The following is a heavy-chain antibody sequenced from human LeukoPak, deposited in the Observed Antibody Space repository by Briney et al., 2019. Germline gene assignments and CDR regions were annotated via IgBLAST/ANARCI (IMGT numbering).Heavy chain of an antibody. CDR1: GFTFSSYG. V-gene: IGHV3-30*02. CDR2: IWYDGSNK. J-gene: IGHJ4*02. D-gene: IGHD4-11*01. Sequence: GGSLRLSCAASGFTFSSYGMHWVRQAPGKGLEWVAVIWYDGSNKYYADSVKGRFTISRDNSKNTLYVQMNSLRTDDAAVYYCAKSKSPYPMDYIFDFWGQGTLVTVSS. CDR3: AKSKSPYPMDYIFDF.